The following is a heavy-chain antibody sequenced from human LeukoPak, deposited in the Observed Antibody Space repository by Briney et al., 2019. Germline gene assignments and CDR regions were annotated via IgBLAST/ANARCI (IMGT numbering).Heavy chain of an antibody. J-gene: IGHJ4*02. CDR1: GFTFSSYG. CDR3: ARARPILRYSSGWYDFDY. D-gene: IGHD6-19*01. V-gene: IGHV3-33*01. CDR2: IWYDGSNK. Sequence: RPGGSLRLSCAASGFTFSSYGMHWVRQAPGKGLEWVAVIWYDGSNKYYADSVKGRFTISRDNAKNSLYLQVNSPRGEDTAVYYCARARPILRYSSGWYDFDYWGQGTLVTVSS.